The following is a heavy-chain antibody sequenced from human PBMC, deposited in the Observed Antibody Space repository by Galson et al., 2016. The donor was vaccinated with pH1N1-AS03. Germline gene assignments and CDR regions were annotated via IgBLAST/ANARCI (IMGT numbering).Heavy chain of an antibody. D-gene: IGHD6-13*01. CDR2: ISYTGGSK. V-gene: IGHV3-30*18. CDR1: GFTFSFYG. Sequence: SLRLSCAASGFTFSFYGLHWVRQAPGKGLEWVAFISYTGGSKYYADSVKGRFTISRDNSKNTVYMQMNSLRAEDTAVYYCAKDGSSRGGPAAGTFDYWGQGALVPVSS. CDR3: AKDGSSRGGPAAGTFDY. J-gene: IGHJ4*02.